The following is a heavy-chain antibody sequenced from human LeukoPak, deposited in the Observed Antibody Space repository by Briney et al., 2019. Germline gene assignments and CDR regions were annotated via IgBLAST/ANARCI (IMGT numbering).Heavy chain of an antibody. V-gene: IGHV4-59*01. Sequence: SETLSLTCTVPGGSISSYYWSWIRQPPGKGLEWIGYIYSSGSTNYNPSLKSRVTISIDTSKNQFSLRLSSVTAADTAVYYCARDTHYYGMDVWGQGTTVTVSS. CDR3: ARDTHYYGMDV. J-gene: IGHJ6*02. CDR2: IYSSGST. CDR1: GGSISSYY.